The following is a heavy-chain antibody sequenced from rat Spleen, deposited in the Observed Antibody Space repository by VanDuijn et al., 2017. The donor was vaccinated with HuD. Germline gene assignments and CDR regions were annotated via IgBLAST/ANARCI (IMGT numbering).Heavy chain of an antibody. J-gene: IGHJ3*01. CDR2: IIYDGSST. CDR1: GFTFSNYG. D-gene: IGHD1-9*01. CDR3: TKTHTMGSRFAY. V-gene: IGHV5-29*01. Sequence: EVQLVESGGGLVQPGRSMKLSCAVSGFTFSNYGLHWIRQAPTKSLEWVATIIYDGSSTYYPDSVKGRFTISRDNAKNTLYLQMNSLRSEDTATYYCTKTHTMGSRFAYWGQGTLVTVSS.